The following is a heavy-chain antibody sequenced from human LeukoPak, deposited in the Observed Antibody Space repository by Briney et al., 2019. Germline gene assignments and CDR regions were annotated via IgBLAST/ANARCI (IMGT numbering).Heavy chain of an antibody. V-gene: IGHV4-39*01. CDR1: GGSISSSSYY. CDR3: ARHGPLGYCSSTSCHGGWFDP. J-gene: IGHJ5*02. Sequence: SETLSLTCTVSGGSISSSSYYWGWIRQPPGKGLEWIGSIYYSGSTYYNPSLKSRVTISVDTSKNQFSLKLSSVTAADTAVYYCARHGPLGYCSSTSCHGGWFDPWGQGTLVTVSS. CDR2: IYYSGST. D-gene: IGHD2-2*01.